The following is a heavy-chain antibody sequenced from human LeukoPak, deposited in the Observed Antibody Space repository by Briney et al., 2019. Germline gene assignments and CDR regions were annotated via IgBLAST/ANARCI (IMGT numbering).Heavy chain of an antibody. CDR3: ARDGERRYSGGWYDLALYDC. CDR2: ISNSGTS. Sequence: SGTLSPPCTVSGVSISSNNWWSGVRQPPGKGLEGIGKISNSGTSKYNSSLKSRVTISLDKSKNQFSLRLTSVAAADTAVYYCARDGERRYSGGWYDLALYDCWGQGMLVTVSS. V-gene: IGHV4-4*02. J-gene: IGHJ4*02. CDR1: GVSISSNNW. D-gene: IGHD6-19*01.